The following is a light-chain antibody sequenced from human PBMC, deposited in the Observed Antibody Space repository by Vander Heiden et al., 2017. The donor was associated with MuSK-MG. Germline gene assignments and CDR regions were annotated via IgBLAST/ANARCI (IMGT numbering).Light chain of an antibody. CDR3: QAWDSSTVG. CDR2: QDI. J-gene: IGLJ2*01. Sequence: SYELTQPPSMSVPPGQSASITCSGDKLEDKYAAWYQQKPGQSTGRGIYQDIKRPSGIPELVSCCNSGNKANMTMSGTQAVDESYDYCQAWDSSTVGFGGGTKLTVL. CDR1: KLEDKY. V-gene: IGLV3-1*01.